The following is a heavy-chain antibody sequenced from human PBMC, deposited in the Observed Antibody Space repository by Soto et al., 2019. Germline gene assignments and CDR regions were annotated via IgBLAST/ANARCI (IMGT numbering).Heavy chain of an antibody. J-gene: IGHJ4*02. D-gene: IGHD2-2*01. CDR3: ARGRGSTGYLGREHYFDY. CDR2: IDIGGNT. V-gene: IGHV3-66*01. CDR1: GFSVTNNY. Sequence: GGSLKLSCAASGFSVTNNYMNWVRQAPGKGLEWVSIIDIGGNTYYADSVKDRFTISRDNSRNTLYLHMDSLRAEDTAVYYCARGRGSTGYLGREHYFDYWGQGTLVTVSS.